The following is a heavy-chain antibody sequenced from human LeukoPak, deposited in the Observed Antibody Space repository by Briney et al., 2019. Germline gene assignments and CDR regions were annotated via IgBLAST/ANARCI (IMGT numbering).Heavy chain of an antibody. CDR3: ARTYDPTQYFDY. Sequence: SETLSLTCTVSGGSISSGGYSWSWIRQHPGKGLEWIGYIYYSGSTYYNPSLKSRVTISVDTSKNQFSLKLSSVTAADTAVYYCARTYDPTQYFDYWGQGTLVTVSS. J-gene: IGHJ4*02. CDR2: IYYSGST. D-gene: IGHD3-3*01. V-gene: IGHV4-31*03. CDR1: GGSISSGGYS.